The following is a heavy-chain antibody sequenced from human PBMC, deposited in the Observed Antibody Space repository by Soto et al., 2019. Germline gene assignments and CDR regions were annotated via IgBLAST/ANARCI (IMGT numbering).Heavy chain of an antibody. CDR2: ISVNNGNT. D-gene: IGHD3-10*01. CDR1: GYMFTSYG. V-gene: IGHV1-18*01. J-gene: IGHJ6*03. CDR3: ARFNGSGTNYYMDV. Sequence: QVQLVQSGAELKKPGASAKVSCKASGYMFTSYGISWVRQAPGQGLEWMAWISVNNGNTNYAQKFQGRVTMTTDTSTNTAHMEVRSLRYDDTAVYYCARFNGSGTNYYMDVWGKGTTVIVSS.